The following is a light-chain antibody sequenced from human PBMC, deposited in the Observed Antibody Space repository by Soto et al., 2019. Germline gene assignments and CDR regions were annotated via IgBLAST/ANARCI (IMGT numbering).Light chain of an antibody. V-gene: IGKV3-11*01. J-gene: IGKJ5*01. CDR2: DAS. Sequence: EIVFTQAPATLYLSPLKRAILSFRASQIVSSYLAWYQQKPGQAPRLLIYDASNRATGIPARFSGSGSGTDFTLTISSLEPEDFAVYYCQKRSNWPITFGQGPRREIK. CDR3: QKRSNWPIT. CDR1: QIVSSY.